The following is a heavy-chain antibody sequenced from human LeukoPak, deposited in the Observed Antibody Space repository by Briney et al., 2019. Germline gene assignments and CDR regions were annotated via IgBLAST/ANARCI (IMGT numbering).Heavy chain of an antibody. D-gene: IGHD3-22*01. CDR2: TYYRSKWYN. V-gene: IGHV6-1*01. Sequence: SQTLSLTCAISGDSVSSNSAAWNWIRQSPSRGLEWLGRTYYRSKWYNDYAVSVKSRITINPDTSKNQFSLQLNSVTPEDTAVYYCARELYYYDSSGYYGAVVRTFDYWGQGTLVTVSS. CDR3: ARELYYYDSSGYYGAVVRTFDY. CDR1: GDSVSSNSAA. J-gene: IGHJ4*02.